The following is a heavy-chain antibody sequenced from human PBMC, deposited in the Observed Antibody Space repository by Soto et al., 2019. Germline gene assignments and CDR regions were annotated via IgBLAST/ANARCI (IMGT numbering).Heavy chain of an antibody. V-gene: IGHV4-31*03. J-gene: IGHJ6*02. Sequence: SETLSLTCTVSGGSISNGGYYFSWIRQHPGKGLEWIDYISYSGNTFYNPSLESRVTISLATSKSQFSLKLSSVTAADTAVYFCARDKADGEGSYWGGFYYYGMDVWGQGTTVTVSS. CDR2: ISYSGNT. CDR3: ARDKADGEGSYWGGFYYYGMDV. CDR1: GGSISNGGYY. D-gene: IGHD3-10*01.